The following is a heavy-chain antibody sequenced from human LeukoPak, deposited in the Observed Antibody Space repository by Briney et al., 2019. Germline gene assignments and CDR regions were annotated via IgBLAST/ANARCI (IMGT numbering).Heavy chain of an antibody. Sequence: GGSLRLSCAASGFAFSSYSMNWVRQAPGKGLEWVSAISDSGGNTYYADSVKGRFTISRDNSKNTLYLQMNSLRAEDTAVYYCAREGRTYYDFWSGYPSYYYYGMDVWGQGTTVTVSS. J-gene: IGHJ6*02. D-gene: IGHD3-3*01. CDR1: GFAFSSYS. V-gene: IGHV3-23*01. CDR2: ISDSGGNT. CDR3: AREGRTYYDFWSGYPSYYYYGMDV.